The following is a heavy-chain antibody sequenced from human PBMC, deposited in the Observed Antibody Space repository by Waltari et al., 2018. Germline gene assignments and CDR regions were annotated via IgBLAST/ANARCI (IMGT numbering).Heavy chain of an antibody. CDR1: GFRFSLYG. CDR3: AKDPPGSYYEGFDE. CDR2: ISGSCSYT. Sequence: EANLAESGGGLVQPGGSLRLSCTASGFRFSLYGMSWVRQAPGKGLGWGSAISGSCSYTVYADSVKDRFVISRDNSKNTVFLEMNSLRAEDTALYYCAKDPPGSYYEGFDEWGQGTMVTVSS. V-gene: IGHV3-23*04. D-gene: IGHD1-26*01. J-gene: IGHJ3*01.